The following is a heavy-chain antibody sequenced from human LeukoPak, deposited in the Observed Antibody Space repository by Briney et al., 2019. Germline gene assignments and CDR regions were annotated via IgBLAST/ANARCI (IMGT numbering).Heavy chain of an antibody. CDR2: ISYDVSNQ. J-gene: IGHJ4*02. CDR1: GFTFSSYD. D-gene: IGHD5-12*01. V-gene: IGHV3-30*18. CDR3: AKAGRRGRSGYGDFDY. Sequence: GGSLRLSCAASGFTFSSYDMHWVRQAPGKGLEWVALISYDVSNQYYADSVKGRFTISGDNSKNTLYLQMNSLRVEDTAVYYCAKAGRRGRSGYGDFDYWGQGTLVTVSS.